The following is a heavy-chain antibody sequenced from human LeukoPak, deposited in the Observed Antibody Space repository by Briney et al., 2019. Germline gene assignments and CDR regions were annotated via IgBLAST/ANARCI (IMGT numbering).Heavy chain of an antibody. Sequence: ASVKVSCKASGYTFTSYYIHWVRQAPGQGLEWMGMINPSAGSTSYAQKFQGRVTMTRDTSTSTVYMELSSLSTEDTAVYFCVRLTLGTVHSSYYFLDVWGKGTTVTVSS. V-gene: IGHV1-46*03. CDR1: GYTFTSYY. J-gene: IGHJ6*03. D-gene: IGHD1-1*01. CDR2: INPSAGST. CDR3: VRLTLGTVHSSYYFLDV.